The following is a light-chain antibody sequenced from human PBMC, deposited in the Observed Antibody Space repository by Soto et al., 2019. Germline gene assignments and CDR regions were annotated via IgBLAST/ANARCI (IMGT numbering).Light chain of an antibody. CDR3: QQYGSSPPALT. J-gene: IGKJ4*01. CDR2: GAS. Sequence: ELVLTQSPGTLSLSPGERATLSCRASQSVSSSYLAWYQQKPGQAPRLLIYGASSRVTGIPDRFSGSGSGTDFTLNISRLEPEDFAVYYCQQYGSSPPALTFGGGTKGEIK. V-gene: IGKV3-20*01. CDR1: QSVSSSY.